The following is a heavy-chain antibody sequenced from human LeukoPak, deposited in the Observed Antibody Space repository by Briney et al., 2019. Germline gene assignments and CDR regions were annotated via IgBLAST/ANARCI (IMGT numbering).Heavy chain of an antibody. Sequence: PSQTLSLTCAVSGGSISSGGYSWSWIRQPPGKGLEWIGYIYHSGSTYYNPSLKSRVTISVDRSKNQFSLKLSSVTAADTAVYYCARGAQIDCSGGSCHRGVSWFDPWGQGTLVTVSS. D-gene: IGHD2-15*01. CDR1: GGSISSGGYS. CDR2: IYHSGST. CDR3: ARGAQIDCSGGSCHRGVSWFDP. V-gene: IGHV4-30-2*01. J-gene: IGHJ5*02.